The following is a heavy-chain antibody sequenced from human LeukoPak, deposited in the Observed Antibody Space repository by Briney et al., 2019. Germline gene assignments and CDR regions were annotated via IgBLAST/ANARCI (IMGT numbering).Heavy chain of an antibody. J-gene: IGHJ6*02. CDR3: ARVGYSSGWYYYYGMDV. Sequence: TGGSLRLSCAASGFTFSSYSMNWVRQAPGKGLEWVSSISSSISYIYYADSVKGRFTISRDNAKNSLYLQMNSLRAEDTAVYYCARVGYSSGWYYYYGMDVWGQGTTVTVSS. CDR2: ISSSISYI. V-gene: IGHV3-21*01. D-gene: IGHD6-19*01. CDR1: GFTFSSYS.